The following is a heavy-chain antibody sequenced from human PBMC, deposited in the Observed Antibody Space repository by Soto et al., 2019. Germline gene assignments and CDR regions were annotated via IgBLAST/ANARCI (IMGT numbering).Heavy chain of an antibody. Sequence: QVQLVESGGGVVQPGRSLRLSCAASGFTFSSYGMHWVRQAPGKGLEWVAVIWYDGSNKYYADSVKGRFTISRDNSKNTPYLQMNSLRAEDKAVYYCARDGRYYGWGSYYNPYYYYYGMDVWGQGTTVTVSS. CDR1: GFTFSSYG. CDR2: IWYDGSNK. D-gene: IGHD3-10*01. CDR3: ARDGRYYGWGSYYNPYYYYYGMDV. V-gene: IGHV3-33*01. J-gene: IGHJ6*02.